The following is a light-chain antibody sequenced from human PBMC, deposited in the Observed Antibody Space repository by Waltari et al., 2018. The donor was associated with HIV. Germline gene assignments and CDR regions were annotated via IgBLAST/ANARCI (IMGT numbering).Light chain of an antibody. V-gene: IGLV1-44*01. Sequence: SELTQPPSVSGPPGQRVPISCSGGHSHIGTTTFPWYQHLPGAAPKVLIYTDDKRPWGVPDRFSGSKTGTSASLAISGLQSDDEAVYYCATWDDSLDHVFGTGTKVSVL. CDR1: HSHIGTTT. J-gene: IGLJ1*01. CDR3: ATWDDSLDHV. CDR2: TDD.